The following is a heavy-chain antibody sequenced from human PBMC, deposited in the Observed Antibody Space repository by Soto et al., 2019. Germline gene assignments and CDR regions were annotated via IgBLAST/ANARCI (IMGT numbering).Heavy chain of an antibody. CDR3: AKREALGYCSSTSCYKNYYYGMDV. CDR2: ISGSGGST. D-gene: IGHD2-2*02. V-gene: IGHV3-23*01. CDR1: GFTLNSYA. Sequence: PGGSLRLSCAASGFTLNSYAMSWVRQAPGKGLEWVSAISGSGGSTYYADSVKGRFTISRDNSKNTLYLQMNSLRAEDTAVYYCAKREALGYCSSTSCYKNYYYGMDVWGQGTTVTVSS. J-gene: IGHJ6*02.